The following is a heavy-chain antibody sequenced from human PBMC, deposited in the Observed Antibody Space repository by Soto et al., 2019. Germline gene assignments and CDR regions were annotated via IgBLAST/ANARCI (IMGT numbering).Heavy chain of an antibody. Sequence: QPGGSLRLSCAASGFTFDTYAMTWVRQAPGKGLEWVSAMSGTGGYTFYADSVKGRFTISRDNSRNTLYLQMNSLRAEDTAIYYCAKDLTRVPGWPYFDYWGQGSQVTVSS. J-gene: IGHJ4*02. CDR2: MSGTGGYT. CDR1: GFTFDTYA. V-gene: IGHV3-23*01. CDR3: AKDLTRVPGWPYFDY. D-gene: IGHD6-19*01.